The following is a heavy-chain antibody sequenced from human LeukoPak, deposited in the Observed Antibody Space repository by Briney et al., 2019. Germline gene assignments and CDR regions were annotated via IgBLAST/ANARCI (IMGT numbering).Heavy chain of an antibody. V-gene: IGHV4-30-2*01. J-gene: IGHJ1*01. CDR3: AGGVVVTAILFPH. CDR2: IYHSGST. D-gene: IGHD2-21*02. Sequence: PSETLSLTCAVSGGSISSGGYSWSWIRQPPGKGLEWIGYIYHSGSTYYNPSLKSRVTISVDRSKNQFSLKLSSVTAADTAVYYCAGGVVVTAILFPHWGQGTLVTVSS. CDR1: GGSISSGGYS.